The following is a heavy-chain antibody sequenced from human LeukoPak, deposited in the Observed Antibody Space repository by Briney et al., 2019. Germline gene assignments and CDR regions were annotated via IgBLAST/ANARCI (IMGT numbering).Heavy chain of an antibody. CDR1: GGSISGYY. Sequence: SETLSLTCTVSGGSISGYYWSCIRQPPGKGLEWIGYIYSSGSTYYNPSLKSRVTISADTSKNQFSLKLSSVTAADTAVYYCARKTGDSFAIWGQGTMVTVSS. J-gene: IGHJ3*02. D-gene: IGHD3-9*01. CDR3: ARKTGDSFAI. CDR2: IYSSGST. V-gene: IGHV4-59*01.